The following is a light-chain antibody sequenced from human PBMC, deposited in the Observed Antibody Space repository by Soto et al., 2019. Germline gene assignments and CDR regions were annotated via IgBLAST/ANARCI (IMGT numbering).Light chain of an antibody. Sequence: EIVLTQSPATLSLSPGQRATLSCRASQSVSTYLAWYQQKPGQAPRLLIYDASTRATGIPARFSGSGSGTDFTLTISNLEPEDFAVYYCQQRSNWPPTWTFGQGTKVEIK. CDR1: QSVSTY. V-gene: IGKV3-11*01. CDR3: QQRSNWPPTWT. J-gene: IGKJ1*01. CDR2: DAS.